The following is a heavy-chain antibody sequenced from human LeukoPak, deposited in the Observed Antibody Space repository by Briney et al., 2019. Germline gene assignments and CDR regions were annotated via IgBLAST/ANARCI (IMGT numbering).Heavy chain of an antibody. CDR2: IIPIFGTA. J-gene: IGHJ4*02. CDR3: AREPRHYYDSSGYYYFDY. V-gene: IGHV1-69*05. Sequence: SVKVSCKASGGTFSSYAISWVRQAPGQGLEWMGRIIPIFGTANYAQKFQGRVTITTDESTSTAYMELSSLRSEDTAVYYCAREPRHYYDSSGYYYFDYWGQGTLVTVSS. CDR1: GGTFSSYA. D-gene: IGHD3-22*01.